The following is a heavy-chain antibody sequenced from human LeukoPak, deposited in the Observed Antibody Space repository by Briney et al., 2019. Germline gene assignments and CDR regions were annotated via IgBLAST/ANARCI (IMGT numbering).Heavy chain of an antibody. D-gene: IGHD5-18*01. Sequence: GASLRLSCAASGFTFNSYAMNWVRQTPGKGLEWVSTISGSGGNTYCAGSVKGRFTISRDNPKNSLYLQMNSLRAEDTAVYYCAKVMGYTFGYPFDYWGQGTLVTVSS. J-gene: IGHJ4*02. CDR1: GFTFNSYA. V-gene: IGHV3-23*01. CDR2: ISGSGGNT. CDR3: AKVMGYTFGYPFDY.